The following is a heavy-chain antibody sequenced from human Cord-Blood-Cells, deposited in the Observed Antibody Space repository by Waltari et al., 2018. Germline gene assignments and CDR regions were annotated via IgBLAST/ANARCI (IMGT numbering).Heavy chain of an antibody. J-gene: IGHJ4*02. CDR1: GFTFSSYA. CDR3: ARVPPPPTGYYFDY. CDR2: ISSSGSTI. Sequence: EVRLVESGGGLVQPGGSLRLPCPASGFTFSSYAMTWVRPAPGKGLEWVSYISSSGSTIYYADSVKGRFTISRDNAKNSLYLQMNSLRAEDTAVYYCARVPPPPTGYYFDYWGQGTLVTVSS. V-gene: IGHV3-48*03.